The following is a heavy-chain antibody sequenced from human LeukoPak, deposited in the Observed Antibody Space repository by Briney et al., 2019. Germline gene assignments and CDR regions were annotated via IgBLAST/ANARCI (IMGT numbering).Heavy chain of an antibody. CDR3: ARGPSARFFGVAKGAFDI. CDR1: GFTFSSYS. V-gene: IGHV3-30*03. CDR2: ISSDGSNK. D-gene: IGHD3-3*01. J-gene: IGHJ3*02. Sequence: GGSLRLSCAASGFTFSSYSMNWVRQAPGKGLEWVTVISSDGSNKYYADSVKGRFTISRDNSKNTLDLQMNSLRAEDTAVYYCARGPSARFFGVAKGAFDIWGQGTMVTVSS.